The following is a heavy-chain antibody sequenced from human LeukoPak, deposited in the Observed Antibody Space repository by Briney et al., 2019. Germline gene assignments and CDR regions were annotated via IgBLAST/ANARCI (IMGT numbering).Heavy chain of an antibody. CDR3: ARNAGNSDVDF. J-gene: IGHJ4*02. CDR2: IYHSGST. Sequence: SGTLSLTCTVSGGSITSSNWWPWVRQPPEKGLEWIGEIYHSGSTNYNPSLKSRVTISVDKSSNQFSLKLNSVTAADTAVYYCARNAGNSDVDFWGQGTLVTVSS. CDR1: GGSITSSNW. V-gene: IGHV4-4*02. D-gene: IGHD4-23*01.